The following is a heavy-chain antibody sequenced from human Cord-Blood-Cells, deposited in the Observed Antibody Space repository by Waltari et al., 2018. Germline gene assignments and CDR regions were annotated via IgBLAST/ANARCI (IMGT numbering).Heavy chain of an antibody. J-gene: IGHJ4*02. D-gene: IGHD3-3*01. CDR2: INHSGST. V-gene: IGHV4-34*01. Sequence: QVQLQQWGAGLLKPSETLSLTCAVYGGSFSGYYWSWIRQPPGKGLEWMGEINHSGSTNYNPSLKSRVTISVDTSKNQFSLKLSSVTAADTAVYYCARGTHYDFWSGYYLDYWGQGTLVTVSS. CDR3: ARGTHYDFWSGYYLDY. CDR1: GGSFSGYY.